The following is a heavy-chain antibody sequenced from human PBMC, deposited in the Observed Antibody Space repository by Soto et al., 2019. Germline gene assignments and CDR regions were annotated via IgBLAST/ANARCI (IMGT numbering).Heavy chain of an antibody. CDR1: GFTFSSYG. Sequence: QVQLVESGGGVVQPGRSLRLSCAASGFTFSSYGMHWVRQAPGKGLEWVAVIWYDGSNKYYADSVKGRFTISRDNSKNXRHLQRNGLRAEDTAVYYCAREGDGDYGVYSWYFDLWGRGPLVTVSS. J-gene: IGHJ2*01. CDR3: AREGDGDYGVYSWYFDL. V-gene: IGHV3-33*01. D-gene: IGHD4-17*01. CDR2: IWYDGSNK.